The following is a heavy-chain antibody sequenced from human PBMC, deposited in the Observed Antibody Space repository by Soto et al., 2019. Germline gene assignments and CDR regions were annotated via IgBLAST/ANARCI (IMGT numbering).Heavy chain of an antibody. D-gene: IGHD4-17*01. CDR3: AKERQATTVTLPDY. V-gene: IGHV3-23*01. CDR2: ISGSGGST. Sequence: EVQLLESGGGLVQPGGSLRLSCAASGFTFSSYAMSWVRQAPGKGLDWVSTISGSGGSTYYADSVKGRFTMSRDNCXNTVYLQMNSLRAEDTAIYYCAKERQATTVTLPDYWGQGTLVTVSS. CDR1: GFTFSSYA. J-gene: IGHJ4*02.